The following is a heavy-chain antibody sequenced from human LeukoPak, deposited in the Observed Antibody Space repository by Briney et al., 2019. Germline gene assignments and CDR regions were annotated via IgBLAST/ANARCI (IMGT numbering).Heavy chain of an antibody. CDR3: ARRDITSGWSFDY. CDR1: GGSISNYH. D-gene: IGHD6-19*01. Sequence: SETLSLTCTVSGGSISNYHWSWIRQPAGKGLEWIGQIHTSGSTNYNPPLKSRVSMSIDTTEDQVSLTIRSVTAADTAFYYCARRDITSGWSFDYWGQGTLVTVSS. V-gene: IGHV4-4*07. J-gene: IGHJ4*02. CDR2: IHTSGST.